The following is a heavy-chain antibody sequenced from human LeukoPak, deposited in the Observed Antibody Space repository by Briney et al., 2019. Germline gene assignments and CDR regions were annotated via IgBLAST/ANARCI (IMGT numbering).Heavy chain of an antibody. CDR1: GYTITSYA. V-gene: IGHV1-3*01. Sequence: ASVKVSCKASGYTITSYAMHWVRQAPGQRLEWMGWINAGNGNTKYSQKFQGRVTITRDTSASTAYMELSSLRSEDTAVYYCARDGETYYFDYWGQGTLVTVSS. CDR2: INAGNGNT. J-gene: IGHJ4*02. D-gene: IGHD7-27*01. CDR3: ARDGETYYFDY.